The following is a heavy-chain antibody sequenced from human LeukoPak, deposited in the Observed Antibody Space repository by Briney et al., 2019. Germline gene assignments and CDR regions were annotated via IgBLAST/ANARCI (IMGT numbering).Heavy chain of an antibody. Sequence: GGSLRLSCAASGFTFSSYSMNWVRQAPGKGLEWVSSISSSSSYIYYADSVKGRFTISRDNAKNSLYLQMNSLRAEDTAVYYCARGDRGLVVPAANNYYYYGMDVWGKGTTVTVSS. CDR3: ARGDRGLVVPAANNYYYYGMDV. V-gene: IGHV3-21*01. J-gene: IGHJ6*04. CDR1: GFTFSSYS. CDR2: ISSSSSYI. D-gene: IGHD2-2*01.